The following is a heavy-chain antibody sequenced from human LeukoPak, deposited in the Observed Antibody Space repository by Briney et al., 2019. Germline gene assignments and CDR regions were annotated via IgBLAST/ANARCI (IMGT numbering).Heavy chain of an antibody. CDR3: ARGGTSSYYYYGMDV. Sequence: PGGSLRLSCAASGFTFSDYYMNWVRQAPGKGLEWVSYISSSGSTIYYADSVKGRFTISRDNAKNSLYLQMNSLRAEDTAVYYCARGGTSSYYYYGMDVWGQGTTVTVSS. CDR2: ISSSGSTI. CDR1: GFTFSDYY. D-gene: IGHD2-2*01. J-gene: IGHJ6*02. V-gene: IGHV3-11*04.